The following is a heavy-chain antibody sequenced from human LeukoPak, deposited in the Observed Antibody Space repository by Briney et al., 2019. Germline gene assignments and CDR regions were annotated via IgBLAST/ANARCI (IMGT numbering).Heavy chain of an antibody. J-gene: IGHJ5*02. V-gene: IGHV1-2*04. D-gene: IGHD6-13*01. CDR2: INPNSGGT. Sequence: PGGSLRLSFAASGYTFTGYYMHWERQAPGQGLEWMGGINPNSGGTNYAQKFQGWVTMTRDTSSSTAYMELSRLRSDDTAAYYCARGRHHSSWYSWFDPWGQGTLVTVSS. CDR1: GYTFTGYY. CDR3: ARGRHHSSWYSWFDP.